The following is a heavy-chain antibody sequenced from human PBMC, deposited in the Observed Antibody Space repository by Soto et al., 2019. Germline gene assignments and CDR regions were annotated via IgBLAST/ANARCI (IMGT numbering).Heavy chain of an antibody. CDR3: AREVQVAATHFDY. CDR2: IKQDGSEK. J-gene: IGHJ4*02. D-gene: IGHD2-15*01. CDR1: GFTFSSYW. V-gene: IGHV3-7*01. Sequence: EVQLVESGGGLVQPGGSLRLSCAASGFTFSSYWMGWVRQAPGKGLEWVANIKQDGSEKYYVDSVKGRFTISRDNAKNSLYLQMNSLRAEDTAVYYCAREVQVAATHFDYWGQGTLVTVSS.